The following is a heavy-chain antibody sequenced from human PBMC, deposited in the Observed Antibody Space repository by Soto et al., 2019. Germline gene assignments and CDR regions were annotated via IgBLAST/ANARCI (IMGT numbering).Heavy chain of an antibody. J-gene: IGHJ4*02. V-gene: IGHV3-23*01. CDR2: ISGSGGST. D-gene: IGHD6-19*01. Sequence: EVQLLESGGGLVQPGGSLRLSCAASGFTFSSYAMSWVRQAPGKGLEWVSAISGSGGSTYYADSVKGRFTISRDNSKTTLYLQMNILRAEDTAVYYCEKDEIIAVAGTCDYWGQGTLVTGS. CDR1: GFTFSSYA. CDR3: EKDEIIAVAGTCDY.